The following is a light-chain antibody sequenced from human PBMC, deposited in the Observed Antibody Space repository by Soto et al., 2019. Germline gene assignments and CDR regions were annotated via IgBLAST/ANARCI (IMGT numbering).Light chain of an antibody. Sequence: QSVLTQPPSVSGAPGQRVTISCTGSSSNIGADYDVHWYQHLPGTAPKLLIYGNSNRPSGVPDRFSGSKSGTSASLAITGLQAEDEGDYYCQSYDSTLKGYVFGTGTKVTVL. CDR2: GNS. J-gene: IGLJ1*01. V-gene: IGLV1-40*01. CDR3: QSYDSTLKGYV. CDR1: SSNIGADYD.